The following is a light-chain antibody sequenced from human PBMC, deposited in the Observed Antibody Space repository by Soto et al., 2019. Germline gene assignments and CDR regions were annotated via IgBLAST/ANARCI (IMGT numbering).Light chain of an antibody. CDR2: QVS. CDR1: QSLVYTDGNTY. Sequence: DVVMTQSPLSLPVTLGQPASISCRSSQSLVYTDGNTYLNWFHQRPGQSPRRLIYQVSTRDSGVPDRFRGGGSGTDFTLKIDRVEDEDVGVYYCMQGTPWPPNIGGETTVELK. J-gene: IGKJ4*01. V-gene: IGKV2-30*01. CDR3: MQGTPWPPN.